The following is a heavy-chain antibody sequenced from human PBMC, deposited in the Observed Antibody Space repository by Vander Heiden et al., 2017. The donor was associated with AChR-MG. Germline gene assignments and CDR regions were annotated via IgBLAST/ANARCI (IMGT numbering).Heavy chain of an antibody. Sequence: QVQLVEYGGGLVKPGGSLTLACAASGFIFSGFYMTGIRQAPGMGLEWVSCISSSSSYANYADSVKGRFTISRDNAKNSLFLQLNSLRVEGTAVYYCARGRQRGYCSGGSCHSYDHWGQGTLVTVSS. CDR1: GFIFSGFY. D-gene: IGHD2-15*01. J-gene: IGHJ4*02. V-gene: IGHV3-11*06. CDR2: ISSSSSYA. CDR3: ARGRQRGYCSGGSCHSYDH.